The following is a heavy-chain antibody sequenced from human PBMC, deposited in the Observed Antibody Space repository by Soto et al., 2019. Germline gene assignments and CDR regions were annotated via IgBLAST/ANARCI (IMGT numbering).Heavy chain of an antibody. J-gene: IGHJ3*02. CDR3: TRDTSSRSIFGVVIMGNAFDI. CDR1: GFTFGDYA. D-gene: IGHD3-3*01. V-gene: IGHV3-49*03. Sequence: GGSLRLSCTASGFTFGDYAMSWFRQAPGKGLEWVGFIRSKAYGGTTEYAASVKGRFTISRDDSKSIAYLQMNSLKTEDTAVYYCTRDTSSRSIFGVVIMGNAFDIWGQGTMVTVSS. CDR2: IRSKAYGGTT.